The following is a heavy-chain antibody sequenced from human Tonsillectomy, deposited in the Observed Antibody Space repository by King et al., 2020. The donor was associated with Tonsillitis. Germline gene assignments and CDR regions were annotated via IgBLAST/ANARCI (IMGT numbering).Heavy chain of an antibody. CDR3: ARGKDFVHTKTDFYYGMDV. CDR1: GFTFTDYW. CDR2: VHEDGGAK. Sequence: EVQLVESGGGLVQPGGSLRLSCAASGFTFTDYWMNWVRLSPGKGLEWLANVHEDGGAKNYADSVEGRFFIDRDNARNLLFLQMYSLRAEDAAVYYCARGKDFVHTKTDFYYGMDVWGQGTTVTVSS. J-gene: IGHJ6*02. D-gene: IGHD3-10*02. V-gene: IGHV3-7*03.